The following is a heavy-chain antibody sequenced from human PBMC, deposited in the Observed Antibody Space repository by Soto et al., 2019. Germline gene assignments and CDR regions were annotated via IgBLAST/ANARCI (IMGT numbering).Heavy chain of an antibody. CDR2: IYYSGST. Sequence: PSETLSLTCTVSGGSISSYYWSWIRQPPGKGLEWIGYIYYSGSTNYNPSLKSRVTISVDTSKNQFSLKLSSVTAADTAVYYCARSRLFYGDYDHYGMDVWGQGTTVTVSS. CDR1: GGSISSYY. D-gene: IGHD4-17*01. V-gene: IGHV4-59*01. J-gene: IGHJ6*02. CDR3: ARSRLFYGDYDHYGMDV.